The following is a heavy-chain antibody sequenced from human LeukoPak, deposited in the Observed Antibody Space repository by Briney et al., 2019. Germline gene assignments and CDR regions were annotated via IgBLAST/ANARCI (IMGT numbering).Heavy chain of an antibody. D-gene: IGHD6-6*01. CDR2: IIPIFGTA. V-gene: IGHV1-69*13. CDR1: GGTFSSYA. CDR3: ARAKYSSSRKTGDAFDI. Sequence: SVKVSCKASGGTFSSYAISWVRQAPGQGLEWMGGIIPIFGTANYAQKFQGRVTITADESTSTAYMELSSLRSGDTAVYYCARAKYSSSRKTGDAFDIWGQGTMVTVSS. J-gene: IGHJ3*02.